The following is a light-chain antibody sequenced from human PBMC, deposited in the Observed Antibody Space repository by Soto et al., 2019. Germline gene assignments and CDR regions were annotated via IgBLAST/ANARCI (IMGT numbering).Light chain of an antibody. Sequence: DIVMTQSPDFLAVPLGERATINCRSSQSLLYSSNNKTYLAWYQHRPGQSPKMLIFWASARESGVPDRFSGSGSETDFTLTISRLQAEDAAVYYCQQYYSDFCTFGQGTRLEIK. CDR2: WAS. J-gene: IGKJ2*02. CDR3: QQYYSDFCT. V-gene: IGKV4-1*01. CDR1: QSLLYSSNNKTY.